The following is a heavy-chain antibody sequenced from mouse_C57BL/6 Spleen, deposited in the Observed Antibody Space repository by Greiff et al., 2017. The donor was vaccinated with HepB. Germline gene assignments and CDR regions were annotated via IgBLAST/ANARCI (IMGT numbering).Heavy chain of an antibody. CDR3: ARGTAQAMWYFDV. V-gene: IGHV1-55*01. D-gene: IGHD3-2*02. Sequence: VQLQQPGAELVKPGASVKMSCKASGYTFTSYWITWVKQRPGQGLEWIGDIYPGSGSTNYNEKFKSKATLTVDTSSSTAYMQLSSLTSEDSAVYYCARGTAQAMWYFDVWGTGTTVTVSS. J-gene: IGHJ1*03. CDR1: GYTFTSYW. CDR2: IYPGSGST.